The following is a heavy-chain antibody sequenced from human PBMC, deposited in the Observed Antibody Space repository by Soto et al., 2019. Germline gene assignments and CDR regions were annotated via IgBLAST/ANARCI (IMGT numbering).Heavy chain of an antibody. CDR3: AKYIAITTPNFDY. CDR1: GFTFSGYA. CDR2: LTGSGGSA. D-gene: IGHD2-21*01. Sequence: GGSLRLPCAASGFTFSGYAMTWVRQAPGKGLQWVSSLTGSGGSAYYADSVRGRFTISRDNSKNTLYLQMNSLRAEDTAVYYCAKYIAITTPNFDYWVQGTLVTVSS. J-gene: IGHJ4*02. V-gene: IGHV3-23*01.